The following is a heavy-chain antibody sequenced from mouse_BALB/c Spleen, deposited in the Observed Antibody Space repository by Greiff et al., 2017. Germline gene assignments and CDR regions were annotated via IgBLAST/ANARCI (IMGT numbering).Heavy chain of an antibody. CDR3: ARHHRYDAYYAMDY. D-gene: IGHD2-14*01. Sequence: EVHLVESGGGLVKPGGSLKLSCAASGFTFSSYAMSWVRQTPEKRLEWVATISSGGSYTYYPDSVKGRFTISRDNAKNTLYLQMSSLRSEDTAMYYCARHHRYDAYYAMDYWGQGTSVTVSS. J-gene: IGHJ4*01. CDR1: GFTFSSYA. V-gene: IGHV5-9-3*01. CDR2: ISSGGSYT.